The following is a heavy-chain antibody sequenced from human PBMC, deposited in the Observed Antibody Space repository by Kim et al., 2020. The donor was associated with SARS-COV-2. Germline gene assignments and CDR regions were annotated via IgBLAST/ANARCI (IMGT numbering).Heavy chain of an antibody. CDR2: IYSGGST. CDR1: GFTVSSNY. Sequence: GGSLRLSCAASGFTVSSNYMSWVRQAPGKGLEWVSVIYSGGSTYYADSVKGRFTISRDNSKNTLYLQMNSLRAEDTAVYYCARDRHYYGSGSYARYYGMDFWGQGTTVTVSS. D-gene: IGHD3-10*01. J-gene: IGHJ6*02. V-gene: IGHV3-66*02. CDR3: ARDRHYYGSGSYARYYGMDF.